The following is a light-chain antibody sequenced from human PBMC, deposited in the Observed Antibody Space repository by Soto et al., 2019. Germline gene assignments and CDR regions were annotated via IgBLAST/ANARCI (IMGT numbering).Light chain of an antibody. CDR1: SSNIGAGYV. CDR2: GNS. Sequence: QSVLTQPPSVSVAPGQRVTISCTGSSSNIGAGYVHWYQQLPGTAPKLLIYGNSNRPSGVPDRFSGYKSGTSASLAITGLQAEDEADYYCQSYDSSLSGSVFGGGTKLTVL. V-gene: IGLV1-40*01. CDR3: QSYDSSLSGSV. J-gene: IGLJ3*02.